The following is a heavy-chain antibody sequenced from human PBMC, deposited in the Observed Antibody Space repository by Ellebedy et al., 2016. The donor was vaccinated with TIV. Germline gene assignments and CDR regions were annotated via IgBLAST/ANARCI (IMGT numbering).Heavy chain of an antibody. Sequence: SETLSLTXAVSGYSISNSNWWGWIRQPPGKGLEWIGYIYYSGSTNYNPSLKSRVTISVDTSKNQFSLKLSSVTAADTAVYYCARGYNNRWIAAAGPSGWFNPWGQGTLVTVSS. J-gene: IGHJ5*02. CDR1: GYSISNSNW. D-gene: IGHD6-13*01. CDR2: IYYSGST. V-gene: IGHV4-28*03. CDR3: ARGYNNRWIAAAGPSGWFNP.